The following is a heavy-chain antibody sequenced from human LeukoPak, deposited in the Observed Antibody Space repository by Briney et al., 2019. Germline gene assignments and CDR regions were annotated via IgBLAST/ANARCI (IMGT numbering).Heavy chain of an antibody. Sequence: ASVKVSCKASGYTFASYGISRVRQAPGQWLEWMGWISAYNGNTNYAQKFQGRVTMTTDTSTSTAYMELRSLRSDDTAVYYCARDPVYLITTVRENGMDVWGQGTTVTVSS. J-gene: IGHJ6*02. CDR2: ISAYNGNT. V-gene: IGHV1-18*01. CDR1: GYTFASYG. CDR3: ARDPVYLITTVRENGMDV. D-gene: IGHD3-10*01.